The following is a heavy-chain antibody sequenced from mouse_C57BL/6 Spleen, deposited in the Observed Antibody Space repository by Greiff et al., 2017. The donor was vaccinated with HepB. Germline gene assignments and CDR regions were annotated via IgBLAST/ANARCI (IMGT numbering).Heavy chain of an antibody. D-gene: IGHD2-3*01. CDR3: ARYEETAMDY. V-gene: IGHV1-26*01. J-gene: IGHJ4*01. CDR1: GYTFTDYY. CDR2: INPNNGGT. Sequence: VQLQQSGPELVKPGASVKISCKASGYTFTDYYMNWVKQSHGKSLEWIGDINPNNGGTSYNQKFKGKATLTVDKSSSTAYMELRSLTSEDSAVYYCARYEETAMDYWGQGTSVTVSS.